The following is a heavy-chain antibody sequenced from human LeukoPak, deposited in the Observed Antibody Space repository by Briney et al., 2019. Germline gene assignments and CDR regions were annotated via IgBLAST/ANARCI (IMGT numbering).Heavy chain of an antibody. D-gene: IGHD6-19*01. CDR2: INQDGSEK. CDR1: GITFSGSW. CDR3: ARGKGWIDY. V-gene: IGHV3-7*05. J-gene: IGHJ4*02. Sequence: PGGSLRLPCAASGITFSGSWMTWVRQAPGKGLEWVANINQDGSEKYYVDSVKGRFTISRDNAKNSLFLQMNSLRAEDTAVYYCARGKGWIDYWGQGTLVTVSS.